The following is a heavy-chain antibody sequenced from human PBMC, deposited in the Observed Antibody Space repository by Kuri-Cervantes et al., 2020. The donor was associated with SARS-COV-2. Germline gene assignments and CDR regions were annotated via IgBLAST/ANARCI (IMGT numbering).Heavy chain of an antibody. J-gene: IGHJ5*02. D-gene: IGHD3-3*01. Sequence: SETLSLTCAVYGGSISSSSYYWGWIRQPPGKGLEWIGSIYYSGSTYYNPSLKSRVTISVDTSKNQFSPKLSSVTAADTAVYYCARQMMSSITIFGVVITRNWFDPWGQGTLVTVSS. CDR2: IYYSGST. CDR1: GGSISSSSYY. CDR3: ARQMMSSITIFGVVITRNWFDP. V-gene: IGHV4-39*01.